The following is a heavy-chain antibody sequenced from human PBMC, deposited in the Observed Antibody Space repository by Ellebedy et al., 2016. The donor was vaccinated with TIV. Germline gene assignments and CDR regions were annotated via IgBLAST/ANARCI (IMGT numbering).Heavy chain of an antibody. CDR2: VYPKSGGP. V-gene: IGHV1-2*02. D-gene: IGHD3-22*01. Sequence: AASVTVSCKASGYTFTGDYYMPWVRQAPGHGLEWVGWVYPKSGGPKYEQRCQGRVTMTRDTSISPAYMELTRLRSVDTAVYYCARASGYYGARFDYWGQGTLVTVSS. J-gene: IGHJ4*02. CDR3: ARASGYYGARFDY. CDR1: GYTFTGDYY.